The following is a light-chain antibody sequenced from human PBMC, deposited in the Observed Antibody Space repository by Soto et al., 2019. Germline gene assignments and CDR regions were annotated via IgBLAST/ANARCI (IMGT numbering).Light chain of an antibody. V-gene: IGKV4-1*01. Sequence: DIVMTQSPDSLAVSLGERATINCKSSQSVLYSSKNKNSLVWYQQKPGQPPKLLIYWASTRESGVPDLFSGSGSGTDFTLTISSLQAEDVAGYYCQQQYIDPLTFGGGTKVEIK. CDR2: WAS. CDR1: QSVLYSSKNKNS. J-gene: IGKJ4*01. CDR3: QQQYIDPLT.